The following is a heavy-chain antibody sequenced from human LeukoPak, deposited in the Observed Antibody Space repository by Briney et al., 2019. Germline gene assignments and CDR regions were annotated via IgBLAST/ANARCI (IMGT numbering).Heavy chain of an antibody. CDR2: IYYSGTT. Sequence: ASQTLSLTCTVSGGSISSDDHYWSWIRQRPGKVLEWVAYIYYSGTTYYNPSLKSRVTISVGTSKNQFSLKLSSVTAADTAVYYCARGSSGWPVDYWGQGTLVTVSS. D-gene: IGHD6-19*01. CDR1: GGSISSDDHY. J-gene: IGHJ4*02. CDR3: ARGSSGWPVDY. V-gene: IGHV4-31*03.